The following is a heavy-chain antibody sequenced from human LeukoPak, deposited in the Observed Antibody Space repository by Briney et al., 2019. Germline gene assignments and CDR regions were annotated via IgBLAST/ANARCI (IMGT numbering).Heavy chain of an antibody. V-gene: IGHV4-59*01. Sequence: PSETLSLTCTVSGGSISSYYWSWIRQPPGKGLEWIGYIYYSGSTNYNPSLKSRVTISVDTSKHQFSLKLISVTAADTAVYYCARVWGTGNYYYYYMDVWGKGTTVTVSS. D-gene: IGHD3-16*01. CDR3: ARVWGTGNYYYYYMDV. CDR2: IYYSGST. J-gene: IGHJ6*03. CDR1: GGSISSYY.